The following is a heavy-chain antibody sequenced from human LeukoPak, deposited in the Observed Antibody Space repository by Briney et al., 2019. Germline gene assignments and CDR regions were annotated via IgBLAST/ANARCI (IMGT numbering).Heavy chain of an antibody. J-gene: IGHJ5*02. D-gene: IGHD1-26*01. V-gene: IGHV1-2*02. CDR3: ARDREEWELQGWFDP. Sequence: ASVKVSCKASGYTFTGYYMHWVRQAPGQGLEWMGWINPNSGGTNYAQKFQGRVTMTRDTSISTAYMELSRLRSDDTAVYYCARDREEWELQGWFDPWGQGTLVTVSS. CDR1: GYTFTGYY. CDR2: INPNSGGT.